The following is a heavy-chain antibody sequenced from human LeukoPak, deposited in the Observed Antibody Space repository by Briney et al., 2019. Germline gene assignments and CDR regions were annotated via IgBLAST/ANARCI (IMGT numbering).Heavy chain of an antibody. V-gene: IGHV3-33*06. Sequence: GGSLRLSCAASGFTFSHYGMHWVRQTPGAGLEWVAVIWSDGSDKYYAKSVKGRFTISRDNSKNSLFLQMNSLRAEDTAVYYCAKDAQRGFDYSNSLQNWGQGILFTVSS. CDR2: IWSDGSDK. CDR1: GFTFSHYG. J-gene: IGHJ1*01. CDR3: AKDAQRGFDYSNSLQN. D-gene: IGHD4-11*01.